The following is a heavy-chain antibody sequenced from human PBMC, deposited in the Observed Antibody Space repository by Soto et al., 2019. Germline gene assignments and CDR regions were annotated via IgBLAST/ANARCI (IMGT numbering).Heavy chain of an antibody. J-gene: IGHJ5*02. CDR1: GYTFTSYG. V-gene: IGHV1-18*01. D-gene: IGHD2-15*01. Sequence: ASVKVSCQASGYTFTSYGISWVRQAPGQGLEWMGWISAYNGNTNYAQKLQGRVTMTTDTSTSTAYMELRSLRSDDTAVYYCAREARYCSGGSCYSGNWFDPWGQGTLVTVSS. CDR3: AREARYCSGGSCYSGNWFDP. CDR2: ISAYNGNT.